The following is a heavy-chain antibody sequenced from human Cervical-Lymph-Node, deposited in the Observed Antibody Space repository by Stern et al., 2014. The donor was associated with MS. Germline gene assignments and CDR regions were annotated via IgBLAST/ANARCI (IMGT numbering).Heavy chain of an antibody. D-gene: IGHD5-18*01. Sequence: EVQLVESGGGLVQPGGSLRLSCAASGFPFSTYWMTWVRQAPGQGLEWMANIKQDGSDKYYVDSVKGRFTISRDNAKNSLYLQMNSLRAEDTAVYYCARRIQPFDYWGQGTLVTVSS. J-gene: IGHJ4*02. CDR3: ARRIQPFDY. CDR2: IKQDGSDK. V-gene: IGHV3-7*01. CDR1: GFPFSTYW.